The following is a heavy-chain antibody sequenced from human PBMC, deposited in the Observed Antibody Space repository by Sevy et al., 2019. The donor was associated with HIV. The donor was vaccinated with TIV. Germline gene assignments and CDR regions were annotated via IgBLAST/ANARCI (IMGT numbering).Heavy chain of an antibody. Sequence: GGSLRLSCKPSGFTFITYAMNWVRQAPGKGLEWVSTIYGSGGATYYADSVKGRFTISRDNSKNTLYLQMNSLRTEDSAVYYCAGGLYVGSRSFDAFAIWRQGTMVTVSS. CDR2: IYGSGGAT. CDR1: GFTFITYA. V-gene: IGHV3-23*01. J-gene: IGHJ3*02. D-gene: IGHD1-26*01. CDR3: AGGLYVGSRSFDAFAI.